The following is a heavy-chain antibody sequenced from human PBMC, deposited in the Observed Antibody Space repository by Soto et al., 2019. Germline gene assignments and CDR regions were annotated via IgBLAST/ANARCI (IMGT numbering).Heavy chain of an antibody. V-gene: IGHV3-30-3*01. D-gene: IGHD3-10*01. CDR2: ISYDGTNK. CDR3: ARDGPERDRGINISPNYNYYYDMDV. J-gene: IGHJ6*02. CDR1: GFTFSSYA. Sequence: GGSLRLSCAASGFTFSSYAMHWVRQAPGKGLEWVAVISYDGTNKYYADSVKGRFTISRDNSKNTLYVQMNSLRLEDRAVYYCARDGPERDRGINISPNYNYYYDMDVWGQGTTVTVSS.